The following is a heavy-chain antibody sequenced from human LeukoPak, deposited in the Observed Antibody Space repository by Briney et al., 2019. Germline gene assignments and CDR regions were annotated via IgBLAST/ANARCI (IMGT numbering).Heavy chain of an antibody. Sequence: GGSLRLSCATSGFSVSSYGMNWVRQAPGKGLEWVSYIGGWSSPTDYADSVKGRFTISRDNARNSLYLQMNNLPVEHTPVYYCARAPGFSVARWGQGSLVFVSS. CDR1: GFSVSSYG. CDR2: IGGWSSPT. V-gene: IGHV3-48*04. D-gene: IGHD3-3*01. J-gene: IGHJ4*02. CDR3: ARAPGFSVAR.